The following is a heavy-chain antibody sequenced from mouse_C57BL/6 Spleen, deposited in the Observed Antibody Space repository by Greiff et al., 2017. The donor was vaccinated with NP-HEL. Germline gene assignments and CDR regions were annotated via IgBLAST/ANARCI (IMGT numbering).Heavy chain of an antibody. CDR3: AREGDDGYYNDGFAY. CDR2: IHPNSGST. D-gene: IGHD2-3*01. J-gene: IGHJ3*01. CDR1: GYTFTSYW. V-gene: IGHV1-64*01. Sequence: QVQLQQPGAELVKPGASVKLSCKASGYTFTSYWMHWVKQRPGQGLEWIGMIHPNSGSTNYNEKFKSKATLTVDKSSSTAYMQLSSLTSEDSAVYYCAREGDDGYYNDGFAYWGQGTLVTVSA.